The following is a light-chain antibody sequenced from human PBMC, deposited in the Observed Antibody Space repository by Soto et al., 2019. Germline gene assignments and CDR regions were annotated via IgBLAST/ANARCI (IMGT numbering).Light chain of an antibody. CDR3: QQYART. V-gene: IGKV3-20*01. Sequence: RVLTQSPATPSSSPGERATLSCRARQRVSSRYFACYLPKPGPAPTHLIPGVSSRSTGILGRLSGSGSGTDFTLTISRLESEDCAVYYCQQYARTFGQGTKVDIK. J-gene: IGKJ1*01. CDR1: QRVSSRY. CDR2: GVS.